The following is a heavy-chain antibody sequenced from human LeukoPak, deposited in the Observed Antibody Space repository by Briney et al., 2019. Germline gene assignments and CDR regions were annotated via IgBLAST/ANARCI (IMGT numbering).Heavy chain of an antibody. CDR1: TFTFSSYA. V-gene: IGHV3-30*04. CDR3: ARDQGQYDFWSGYYMAPGGG. J-gene: IGHJ4*02. D-gene: IGHD3-3*01. CDR2: ISSDGSNK. Sequence: GGSLRLSCAASTFTFSSYAMHWVRQAPGKGLEWVTVISSDGSNKYYADSVKGRFTISRDNSKNTLDLQMNSLRAEDTAVYYCARDQGQYDFWSGYYMAPGGGWGQGTLVTVSS.